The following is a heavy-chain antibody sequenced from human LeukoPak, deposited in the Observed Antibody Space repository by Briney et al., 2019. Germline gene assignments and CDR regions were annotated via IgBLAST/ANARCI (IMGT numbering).Heavy chain of an antibody. CDR2: IWYDGRKE. D-gene: IGHD6-13*01. CDR3: ARLGSSWSSDY. Sequence: PGTSLRLYCEASGFTFTSYGMHWVRQAPGKGLEWVALIWYDGRKEYYADSVKGRFTISRDDSRNTLYLQMNGLRAEDTAVYYCARLGSSWSSDYWGQGTLVTVSS. CDR1: GFTFTSYG. J-gene: IGHJ4*02. V-gene: IGHV3-33*01.